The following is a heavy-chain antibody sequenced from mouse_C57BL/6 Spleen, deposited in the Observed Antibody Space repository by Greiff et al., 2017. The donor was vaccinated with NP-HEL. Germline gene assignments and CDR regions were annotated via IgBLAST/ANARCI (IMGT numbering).Heavy chain of an antibody. CDR3: AREGYYGSSYFDY. CDR2: INPNNGGT. D-gene: IGHD1-1*01. Sequence: VQLKQSGPELVKPGASVKIPCKASGYTFTDYNMDWVKQSHGKSLEWIGDINPNNGGTIYNQKFKGKATLTVDKSSSTAYMELRSLTSEDTAVYYCAREGYYGSSYFDYWGQGTTLTVSS. J-gene: IGHJ2*01. CDR1: GYTFTDYN. V-gene: IGHV1-18*01.